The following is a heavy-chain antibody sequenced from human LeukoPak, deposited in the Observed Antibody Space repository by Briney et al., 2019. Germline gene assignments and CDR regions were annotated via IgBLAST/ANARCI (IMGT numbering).Heavy chain of an antibody. CDR1: GFTFSSYA. J-gene: IGHJ4*02. D-gene: IGHD3-9*01. V-gene: IGHV3-23*01. CDR3: AKDPNYDILTGPHLDY. Sequence: PGGSLRLSCAASGFTFSSYAMSWVRQAPGKGLEWVSAISGSGGSTYYADSVKGRFTISRDNSKNTLYLQMNSLRAEDTAVYYCAKDPNYDILTGPHLDYWGQGTLVTVSS. CDR2: ISGSGGST.